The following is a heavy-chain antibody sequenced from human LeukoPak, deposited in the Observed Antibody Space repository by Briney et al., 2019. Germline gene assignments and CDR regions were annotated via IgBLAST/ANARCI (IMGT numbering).Heavy chain of an antibody. CDR3: ARDLAWFGELLYTDDAFDI. Sequence: SVKVSCKASGYTFTSYAMNWVRQAPGQGLEWMGGIIPIFGTANYAQKFQGRVTITADESTSTAYMELSSLRSEDMAVYYCARDLAWFGELLYTDDAFDIWGQGTMVTVSS. J-gene: IGHJ3*02. V-gene: IGHV1-69*13. CDR1: GYTFTSYA. CDR2: IIPIFGTA. D-gene: IGHD3-10*01.